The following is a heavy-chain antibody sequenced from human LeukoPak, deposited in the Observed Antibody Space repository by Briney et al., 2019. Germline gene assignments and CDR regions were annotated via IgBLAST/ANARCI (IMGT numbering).Heavy chain of an antibody. D-gene: IGHD1-20*01. J-gene: IGHJ3*02. CDR3: ARGRITGTAKPVGDAFDI. CDR1: GYSISSGYY. V-gene: IGHV4-38-2*02. Sequence: LSETLSLTCTVSGYSISSGYYWGWIRQPPGKELEWIGSIYHSGSTYCNPSLKSRVTISVDTSKNQFSLKLSSVTAADTAVYYCARGRITGTAKPVGDAFDIWGQGTMVTVSS. CDR2: IYHSGST.